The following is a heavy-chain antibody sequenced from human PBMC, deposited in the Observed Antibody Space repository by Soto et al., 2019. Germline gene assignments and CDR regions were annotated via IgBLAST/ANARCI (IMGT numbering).Heavy chain of an antibody. CDR1: GFTFSSYG. CDR2: IWYDGSNK. CDR3: ARVQVGVKDYYYYCGMDV. J-gene: IGHJ6*02. D-gene: IGHD1-26*01. V-gene: IGHV3-33*01. Sequence: GGSLRLSCAASGFTFSSYGMHWVRQAPGKGLEWVAVIWYDGSNKYYADSVKGRFTISRDNSKNTLYLQMNSLRAEDTAVYYCARVQVGVKDYYYYCGMDVWGQGTTVTVSS.